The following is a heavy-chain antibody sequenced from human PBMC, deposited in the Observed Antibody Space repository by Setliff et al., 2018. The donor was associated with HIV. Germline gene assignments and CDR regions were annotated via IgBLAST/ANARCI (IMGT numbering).Heavy chain of an antibody. Sequence: PSETLSLTCTVSGASVNSDDYYWSWIRQTPGKGLEWSGYIYYSGDTYYNATLQSRATILLYTSKNQFFLTLTSVTAADAAVYFCARVPFGSVSYYFDFCGQGTLVTVSS. CDR3: ARVPFGSVSYYFDF. CDR2: IYYSGDT. V-gene: IGHV4-30-4*01. CDR1: GASVNSDDYY. J-gene: IGHJ4*02. D-gene: IGHD3-10*01.